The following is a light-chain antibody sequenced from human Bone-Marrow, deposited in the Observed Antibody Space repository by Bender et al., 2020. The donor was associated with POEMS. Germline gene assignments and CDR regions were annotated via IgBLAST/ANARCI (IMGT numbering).Light chain of an antibody. Sequence: QSVLTQPASVSGSPGQSITMSCTGTSSDVGNYNLVSWYQQHPGEAPKLMIYDGDKRPSGTSNRFSGSKSGNTASLTISGLRREDEADYYCSSYTSSGTLVFGGGTRLTVL. CDR3: SSYTSSGTLV. CDR1: SSDVGNYNL. V-gene: IGLV2-14*02. J-gene: IGLJ2*01. CDR2: DGD.